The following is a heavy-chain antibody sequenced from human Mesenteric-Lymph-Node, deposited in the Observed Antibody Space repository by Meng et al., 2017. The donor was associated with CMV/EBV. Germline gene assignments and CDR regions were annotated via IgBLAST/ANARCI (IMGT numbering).Heavy chain of an antibody. CDR1: GFSFQDYA. J-gene: IGHJ6*02. CDR3: AKDATCTNGVCYSGVYYHFGLDG. V-gene: IGHV3-43D*04. D-gene: IGHD2-8*01. CDR2: ISWDSGKT. Sequence: GESLKISCVASGFSFQDYAMHWVRQAPGKGLEWVSLISWDSGKTYYADSVKGRFTISRDNSKNSLYLQMNSLRPEDTGLYYCAKDATCTNGVCYSGVYYHFGLDGWGQGTTVTVSS.